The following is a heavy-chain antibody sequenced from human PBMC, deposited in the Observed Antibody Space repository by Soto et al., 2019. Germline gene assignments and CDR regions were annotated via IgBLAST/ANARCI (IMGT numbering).Heavy chain of an antibody. CDR1: CGSISSGDYY. D-gene: IGHD3-10*01. CDR3: AGLGGFDDTTIDY. V-gene: IGHV4-30-4*01. Sequence: QVQLQESGPGLVKPSQTLSLTCTVSCGSISSGDYYWSWVRQPPGKGLEWIGYIYYSGSTYYNPSLKRRVTIWVETYKNQFSRKLSSVTAADTAVEYCAGLGGFDDTTIDYWGQGTLVTVSS. J-gene: IGHJ4*02. CDR2: IYYSGST.